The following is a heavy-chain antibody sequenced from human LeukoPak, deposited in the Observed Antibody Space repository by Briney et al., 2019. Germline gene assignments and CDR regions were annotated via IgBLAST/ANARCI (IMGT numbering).Heavy chain of an antibody. CDR2: INPNSGGT. CDR1: GYTFTGYY. D-gene: IGHD6-19*01. Sequence: GASVKVSCKASGYTFTGYYMHWVRQAPGQGLEWMGWINPNSGGTNYAQKFQGRVTMTRDMSISTAYMELSRLRSDDTAVYYCARRRGVLRIAVAGPLPYYFDYWGQGTLVTVSS. CDR3: ARRRGVLRIAVAGPLPYYFDY. V-gene: IGHV1-2*02. J-gene: IGHJ4*02.